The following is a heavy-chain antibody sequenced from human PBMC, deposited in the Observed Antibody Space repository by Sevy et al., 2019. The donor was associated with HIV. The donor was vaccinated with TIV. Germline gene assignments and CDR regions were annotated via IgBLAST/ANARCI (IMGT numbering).Heavy chain of an antibody. Sequence: GGSLRLSCAASGFXFSNYAMSWVRQAPXKGLEWVSTFSXGXGKINYADSVKGRFTISRDNSKNTLYLQMNSLRAEDTALYYCAREGCSKPHDYWGQGTLVTVSS. V-gene: IGHV3-23*01. D-gene: IGHD2-2*01. J-gene: IGHJ4*02. CDR3: AREGCSKPHDY. CDR2: FSXGXGKI. CDR1: GFXFSNYA.